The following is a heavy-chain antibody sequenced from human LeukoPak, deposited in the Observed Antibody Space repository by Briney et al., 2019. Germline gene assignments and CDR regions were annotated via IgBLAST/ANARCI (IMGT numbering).Heavy chain of an antibody. Sequence: GGSLRLSCAASGFTFSNYAMSWVRQAPGKGLEWVSAISGSGDNTYYADSVKGRFTISRDSSKNTLFLQMNSLGAEDTALYYCAKECRVGHYYGMDVWGQGTTVTVSS. V-gene: IGHV3-23*01. CDR2: ISGSGDNT. J-gene: IGHJ6*02. CDR1: GFTFSNYA. D-gene: IGHD2-15*01. CDR3: AKECRVGHYYGMDV.